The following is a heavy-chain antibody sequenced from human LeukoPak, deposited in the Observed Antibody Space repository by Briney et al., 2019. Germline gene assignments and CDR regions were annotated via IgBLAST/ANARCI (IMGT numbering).Heavy chain of an antibody. Sequence: ASVKVSCKASGYTFTGYYIHWVRQAPGQGLEWMGWINPNSGGTNYAEKFQGRVTMTRDTSISTAYMELSRLRSDDTAVYYCAKVMGSGQWLVEREDFDIWGQGTMVTVSS. D-gene: IGHD6-19*01. V-gene: IGHV1-2*02. J-gene: IGHJ3*02. CDR1: GYTFTGYY. CDR2: INPNSGGT. CDR3: AKVMGSGQWLVEREDFDI.